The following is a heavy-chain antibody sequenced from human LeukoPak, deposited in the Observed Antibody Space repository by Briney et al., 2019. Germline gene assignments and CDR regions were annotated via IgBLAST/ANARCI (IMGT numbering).Heavy chain of an antibody. J-gene: IGHJ4*02. CDR2: ISSSLDSNI. CDR1: GFTFNVYS. CDR3: AKSTYDYVWGNYPEEY. Sequence: PGGSLRLSCAASGFTFNVYSMNWVRQAPGKGLEWVSFISSSLDSNIYYADSVKGRFTISRDNAKNSLYLQMNGLRAEDTAVYYCAKSTYDYVWGNYPEEYWGQGTLVTVSS. V-gene: IGHV3-48*01. D-gene: IGHD3-16*01.